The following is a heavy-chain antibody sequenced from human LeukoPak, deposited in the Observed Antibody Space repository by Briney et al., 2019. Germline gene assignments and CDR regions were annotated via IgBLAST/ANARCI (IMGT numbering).Heavy chain of an antibody. Sequence: GGSLRLSCAASGFTFSRNAMNWVRQAPGKGLQWVAAISGNGLGTYYADSVKGRFNISRDNSRNTLYLQMNSLRIEDTAFYYCAKDANYLRSSGYLIPIDFWGQGTLVSVTS. J-gene: IGHJ4*02. D-gene: IGHD3-22*01. CDR2: ISGNGLGT. V-gene: IGHV3-23*01. CDR3: AKDANYLRSSGYLIPIDF. CDR1: GFTFSRNA.